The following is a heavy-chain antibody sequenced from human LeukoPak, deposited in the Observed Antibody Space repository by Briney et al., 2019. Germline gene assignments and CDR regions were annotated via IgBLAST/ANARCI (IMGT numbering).Heavy chain of an antibody. CDR1: GYTLTELP. D-gene: IGHD2-15*01. CDR2: FDPEDGET. V-gene: IGHV1-24*01. Sequence: ASVKVSCKVSGYTLTELPMHWVRQAPGKGLEWMGGFDPEDGETIYAQKFQGRVTMTEDTSTDTAYMELSSLRSEDTAVYYCATDKRCSGGSCYPGNDYWGQGTLVTVSS. CDR3: ATDKRCSGGSCYPGNDY. J-gene: IGHJ4*02.